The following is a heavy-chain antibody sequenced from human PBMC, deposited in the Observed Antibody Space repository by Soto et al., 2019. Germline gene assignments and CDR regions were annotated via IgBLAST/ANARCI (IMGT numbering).Heavy chain of an antibody. Sequence: GESLKISCKGSGYSFSNYWIAWVRQMPGKGLEWMGIIFPADSDTKYSPSFQGQVTISADKSISTAYLQWSSLKASDTAMYYCARSVVVPSTMTYFDYWGQGSLVTVSS. J-gene: IGHJ4*02. CDR3: ARSVVVPSTMTYFDY. CDR1: GYSFSNYW. CDR2: IFPADSDT. D-gene: IGHD2-15*01. V-gene: IGHV5-51*01.